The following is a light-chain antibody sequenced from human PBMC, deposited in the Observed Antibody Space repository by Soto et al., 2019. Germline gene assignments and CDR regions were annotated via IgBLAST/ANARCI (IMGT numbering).Light chain of an antibody. CDR3: CSYAGGSNV. CDR1: SSDVGSYKF. Sequence: QSVLTQPASVSGSPGQSITISCTGTSSDVGSYKFVSWYQQYPGKAPKLMIYEGSKRPSGVSDRFSGSKSGNTASLTISGLKAEAEDDYFCCSYAGGSNVFGDGTKVTV. J-gene: IGLJ1*01. CDR2: EGS. V-gene: IGLV2-23*03.